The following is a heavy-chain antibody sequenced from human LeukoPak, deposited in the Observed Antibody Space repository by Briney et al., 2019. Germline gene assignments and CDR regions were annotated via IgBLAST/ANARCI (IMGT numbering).Heavy chain of an antibody. CDR2: IKSKTNGGTT. J-gene: IGHJ4*02. CDR1: GFTFSNAW. V-gene: IGHV3-15*01. CDR3: TYYYDSSTYYHVDY. D-gene: IGHD3-22*01. Sequence: PGGSLRLSCAASGFTFSNAWMSWVRQVPGKGLDWVGRIKSKTNGGTTDHAAPVKGRFTISRDDSKSTLYLQMNSLKTEDTAVYYRTYYYDSSTYYHVDYWGQGTLVTVSS.